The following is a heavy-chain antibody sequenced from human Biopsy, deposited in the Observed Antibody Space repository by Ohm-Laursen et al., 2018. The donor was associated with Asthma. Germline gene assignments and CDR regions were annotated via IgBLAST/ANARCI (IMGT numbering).Heavy chain of an antibody. CDR1: GYTFNSDG. J-gene: IGHJ6*02. CDR3: ARAVDYSHYYGIDV. Sequence: ASVKVSCKTSGYTFNSDGITWVRQAPGQGLEWMGWISVYSGNTKVAQKLQDRVTMITDTSTSTAYMELRSLRSEDTAVYFCARAVDYSHYYGIDVWGQGTTVTVS. CDR2: ISVYSGNT. D-gene: IGHD3-10*01. V-gene: IGHV1-18*01.